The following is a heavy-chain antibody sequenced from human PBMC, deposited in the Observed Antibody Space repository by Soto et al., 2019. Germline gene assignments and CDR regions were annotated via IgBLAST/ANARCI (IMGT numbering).Heavy chain of an antibody. Sequence: PGGSLRLSCAASGFTFSSYWMNWVSQAPGKGLEWVANIKQDGSEKYYVDSVKGRFTISRDNAKNSLYLQMNSLRAEDTAVYYCARVIRGDIILSPHLDYWGQGTLDTVSS. CDR2: IKQDGSEK. V-gene: IGHV3-7*03. D-gene: IGHD3-10*01. CDR1: GFTFSSYW. CDR3: ARVIRGDIILSPHLDY. J-gene: IGHJ4*02.